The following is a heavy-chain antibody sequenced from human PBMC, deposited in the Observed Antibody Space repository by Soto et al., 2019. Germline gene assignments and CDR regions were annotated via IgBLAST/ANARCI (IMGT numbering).Heavy chain of an antibody. CDR3: VRDTSGGWDLKNH. V-gene: IGHV3-9*01. CDR1: GLTFDDHG. CDR2: ISWDSGSI. D-gene: IGHD2-15*01. Sequence: EVDLVESGGGLAQPGRSLRLSCVASGLTFDDHGMHWVRQIPGRGLEWVSGISWDSGSIGYAESVKGRFTIFRDNAKNSLYLEMNSLRQEDTALYYCVRDTSGGWDLKNHWGEGDQVSVSS. J-gene: IGHJ5*02.